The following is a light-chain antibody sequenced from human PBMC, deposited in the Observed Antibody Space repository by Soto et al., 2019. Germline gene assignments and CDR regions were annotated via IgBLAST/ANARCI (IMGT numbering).Light chain of an antibody. Sequence: QSALTQPASVSGSPGQSITISCTGTSSDVGDYNYVSWYQQHPGKAPKLMTYEVSNRPSGVSDRFAGSKSGNTASLTISGLQAEDEADYYCSSYTSSSALGYVFGTGTKLTVL. V-gene: IGLV2-14*01. CDR1: SSDVGDYNY. J-gene: IGLJ1*01. CDR3: SSYTSSSALGYV. CDR2: EVS.